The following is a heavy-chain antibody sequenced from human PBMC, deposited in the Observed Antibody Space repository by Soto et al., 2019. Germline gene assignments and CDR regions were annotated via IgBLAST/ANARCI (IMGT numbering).Heavy chain of an antibody. CDR2: ISFDGIKE. CDR1: GFTFRSYD. Sequence: PGGSLRLSCAASGFTFRSYDMHWVRQAPGKGLEWMGVISFDGIKEYYADSVKGRFTISRDSSKNKLYLQMYSLKPEDTAVYYCAKPIVAAGYYGMDVWGHGTTVTVSS. V-gene: IGHV3-30*18. J-gene: IGHJ6*02. CDR3: AKPIVAAGYYGMDV. D-gene: IGHD6-13*01.